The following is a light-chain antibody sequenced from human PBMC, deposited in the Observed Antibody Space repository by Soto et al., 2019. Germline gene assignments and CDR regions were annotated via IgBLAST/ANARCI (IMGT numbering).Light chain of an antibody. Sequence: QSALTQPASVSGSPGQSITISCTGTSSDVGSYNLVSWYQLHPGKAPKLMIYEVTKRPSGISNRFSGSKPGNTASLTISGLQAEDEADYYCCSYAGSSTVVFGGGTKVTVL. CDR2: EVT. CDR3: CSYAGSSTVV. CDR1: SSDVGSYNL. V-gene: IGLV2-23*02. J-gene: IGLJ2*01.